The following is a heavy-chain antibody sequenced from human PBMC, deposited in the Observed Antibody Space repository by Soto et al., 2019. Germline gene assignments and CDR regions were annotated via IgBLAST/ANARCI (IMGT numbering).Heavy chain of an antibody. V-gene: IGHV4-34*01. J-gene: IGHJ5*02. Sequence: SETLSLTCAVYGGSFSGYYWSWIRQPPGKGLEWIGEINHSGSTNYNPSLKSRVTISVDTSKNQFSLKLSSVTAADTAVYYCARVDYDFWSGYYGWFDPWGQGTLVTVSS. CDR3: ARVDYDFWSGYYGWFDP. CDR1: GGSFSGYY. D-gene: IGHD3-3*01. CDR2: INHSGST.